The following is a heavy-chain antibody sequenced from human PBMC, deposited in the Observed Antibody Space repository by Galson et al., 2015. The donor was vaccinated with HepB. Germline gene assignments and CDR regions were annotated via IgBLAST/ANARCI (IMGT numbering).Heavy chain of an antibody. Sequence: SVKVSCKASGYTFTSYAMHWVRQAPGQRLGWMGWINAGNGNTKYSQKFQGRVTITRDTSASTAYMELSSLRSEDTAVYYCARPYGDYVFEYYYYGMDVWGQGTTVTVSS. J-gene: IGHJ6*02. CDR2: INAGNGNT. CDR3: ARPYGDYVFEYYYYGMDV. V-gene: IGHV1-3*01. CDR1: GYTFTSYA. D-gene: IGHD4-17*01.